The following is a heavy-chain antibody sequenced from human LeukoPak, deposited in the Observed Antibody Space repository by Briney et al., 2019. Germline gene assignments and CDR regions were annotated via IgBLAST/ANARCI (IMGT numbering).Heavy chain of an antibody. Sequence: SETLSLTCAVYGGSFSGYYWSWIRQPPGKGLEWIGEINHSGSTNYNPSLKSRVTISVDTSKNQFSLKLSSVTAADTAVYYCASAQQDSSSWYEAGDWGQGTLVTVSS. D-gene: IGHD6-13*01. CDR1: GGSFSGYY. J-gene: IGHJ4*02. CDR3: ASAQQDSSSWYEAGD. V-gene: IGHV4-34*01. CDR2: INHSGST.